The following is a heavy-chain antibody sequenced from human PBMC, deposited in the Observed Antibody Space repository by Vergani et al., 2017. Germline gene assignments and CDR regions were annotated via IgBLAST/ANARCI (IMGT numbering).Heavy chain of an antibody. CDR1: GGSISSYY. V-gene: IGHV4-59*01. CDR2: IYYSGST. CDR3: ARVRIMNYFDY. Sequence: QVQLQESGPGLVKPSETLSLTCTVSGGSISSYYWSWIRQPPGKGLEWIGYIYYSGSTNYNPSLKSRVTISVDTSKNQFSLKLSSVTAADTAVYYCARVRIMNYFDYWGQGTLVTVSS. J-gene: IGHJ4*02.